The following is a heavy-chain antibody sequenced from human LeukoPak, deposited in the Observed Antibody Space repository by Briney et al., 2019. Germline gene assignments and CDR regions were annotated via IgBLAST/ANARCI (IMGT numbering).Heavy chain of an antibody. D-gene: IGHD6-19*01. CDR3: ARVSPLIAVAGDFDY. V-gene: IGHV1-2*02. CDR2: INPNSGGT. Sequence: ASVKVSCKASGYTFTGYYMHWVRQAPGQGLEWMGWINPNSGGTNYAQKFQGRVTMTRDTPIGTAYMELSRLRSDDTAVYYCARVSPLIAVAGDFDYWGQGTLVTVSS. CDR1: GYTFTGYY. J-gene: IGHJ4*02.